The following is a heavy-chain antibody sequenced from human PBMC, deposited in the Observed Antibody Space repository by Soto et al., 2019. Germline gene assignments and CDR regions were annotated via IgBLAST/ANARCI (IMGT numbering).Heavy chain of an antibody. CDR2: ISGSGGST. Sequence: PGGSLRLSCAASGFTFSSYAMSWVRQAPGKGLEWVSAISGSGGSTYYADSVKGRFTISRDNSKNTLYLQMNSLRAEDTAVYYCAKDRRDRDDYVWGSYRSQFFDYWGQGTLVTVS. CDR3: AKDRRDRDDYVWGSYRSQFFDY. D-gene: IGHD3-16*02. V-gene: IGHV3-23*01. J-gene: IGHJ4*02. CDR1: GFTFSSYA.